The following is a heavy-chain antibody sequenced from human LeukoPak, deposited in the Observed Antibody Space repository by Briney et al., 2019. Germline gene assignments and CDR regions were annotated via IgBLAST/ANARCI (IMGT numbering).Heavy chain of an antibody. D-gene: IGHD5-12*01. Sequence: GGSLRLSCAASGFTFSTYGIHWVRQAPGKGLEWVAVISYDGSNEYYADSVKGRFTISRDNSKNTLYLQMNSLRVEDTAVYYCARVIVATNTFDAFDIWGQGTMVTVSS. CDR3: ARVIVATNTFDAFDI. CDR2: ISYDGSNE. V-gene: IGHV3-30*03. J-gene: IGHJ3*02. CDR1: GFTFSTYG.